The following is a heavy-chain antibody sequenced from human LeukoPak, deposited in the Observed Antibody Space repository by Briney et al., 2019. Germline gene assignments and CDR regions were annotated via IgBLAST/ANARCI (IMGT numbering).Heavy chain of an antibody. J-gene: IGHJ4*02. D-gene: IGHD6-19*01. CDR1: GCSISTFY. CDR2: IYSGST. Sequence: KPSETLSLTCTVSGCSISTFYWTWIRQLPGKGLEWIGSIYSGSTNFNPSLKSRVAISVHTSKNQFSLSLNSVTTADAVVYYSARNTTVASGMQYWGQGTLVTVSS. V-gene: IGHV4-59*01. CDR3: ARNTTVASGMQY.